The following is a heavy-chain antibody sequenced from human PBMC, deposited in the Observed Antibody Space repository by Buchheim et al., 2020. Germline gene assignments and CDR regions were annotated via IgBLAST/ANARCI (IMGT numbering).Heavy chain of an antibody. Sequence: QVQLQESGPGLVKPSETLSLTCTVSGGSISSYYWSWIRQPPGKGLEWIGYIYYSGSTNYNPSLKSRVTISVDTSKNQFSLKLSSVTAADTAVYYCARDPTGTTDGMDVWGQGTT. V-gene: IGHV4-59*01. J-gene: IGHJ6*02. CDR3: ARDPTGTTDGMDV. CDR1: GGSISSYY. CDR2: IYYSGST. D-gene: IGHD1-7*01.